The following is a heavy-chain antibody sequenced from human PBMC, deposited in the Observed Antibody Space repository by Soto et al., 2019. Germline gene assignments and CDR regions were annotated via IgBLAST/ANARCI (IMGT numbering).Heavy chain of an antibody. V-gene: IGHV2-5*02. CDR2: IYWDDAK. J-gene: IGHJ4*02. CDR3: AHIVVAGLGYYFDY. CDR1: GFSLSSTRMA. Sequence: QITLKESGPTLVKPTQTLTLTCTFSGFSLSSTRMAVGWIRQPPGKALEWLALIYWDDAKRYSPFLKSRLTITKDTSKNQVVLTMSNMDPVDTARYYCAHIVVAGLGYYFDYWGQGTLGTVSS. D-gene: IGHD6-19*01.